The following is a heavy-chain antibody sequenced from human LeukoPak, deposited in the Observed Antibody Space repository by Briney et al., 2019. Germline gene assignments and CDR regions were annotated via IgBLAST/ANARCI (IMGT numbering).Heavy chain of an antibody. J-gene: IGHJ3*01. Sequence: ASVKVSCKASGYIFTGYYIHWVRQAPGQGPEWMGWINPNSGDAKYGKKFQGRVTMTRDTSISTAYMYLSRLRSDDMAIYYCARSGLRDAFDVWGLGTMVTVSS. CDR1: GYIFTGYY. V-gene: IGHV1-2*02. CDR3: ARSGLRDAFDV. CDR2: INPNSGDA.